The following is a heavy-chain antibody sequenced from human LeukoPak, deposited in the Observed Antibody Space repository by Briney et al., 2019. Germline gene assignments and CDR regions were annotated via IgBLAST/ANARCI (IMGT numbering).Heavy chain of an antibody. Sequence: PGGSLRLSCAASGFISSNYAMSWVRQAPGKGLEWVSSLTSSGGNTYYADSVKGRFTISRDNSKNTLYLQINTLRAEDTAVYYCAKGMSFGSGSSLEYWGQGTLVAVSS. CDR1: GFISSNYA. V-gene: IGHV3-23*01. D-gene: IGHD3-10*01. CDR3: AKGMSFGSGSSLEY. J-gene: IGHJ4*02. CDR2: LTSSGGNT.